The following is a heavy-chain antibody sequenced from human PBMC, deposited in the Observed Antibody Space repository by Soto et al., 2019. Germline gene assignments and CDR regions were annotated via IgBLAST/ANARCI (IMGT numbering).Heavy chain of an antibody. CDR3: ATTSMITFGGVILDPYYFDY. CDR1: GYTLTELS. V-gene: IGHV1-24*01. CDR2: FDPEDGET. J-gene: IGHJ4*02. Sequence: ASVKVSCKVSGYTLTELSMHWVRQAPGKGLEWMGGFDPEDGETIYAQKFQGRVTMTEDTSTDTAYMELSSLRSEDTAVYYCATTSMITFGGVILDPYYFDYWGQGTLVTVSS. D-gene: IGHD3-16*02.